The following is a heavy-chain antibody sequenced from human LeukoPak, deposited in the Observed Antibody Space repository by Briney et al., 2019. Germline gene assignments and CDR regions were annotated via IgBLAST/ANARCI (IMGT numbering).Heavy chain of an antibody. CDR1: GFTFSNYE. CDR2: ITTSGGIK. Sequence: GGSLRLSCATSGFTFSNYEMNWVRQAPGKGLEWVSYITTSGGIKSYADSVKGRFTISRDNAKNSVYLQINSLRDEDTAVYYCARDGVVDSSGWYVDYWGQGTLVTVSS. V-gene: IGHV3-48*03. J-gene: IGHJ4*02. D-gene: IGHD6-19*01. CDR3: ARDGVVDSSGWYVDY.